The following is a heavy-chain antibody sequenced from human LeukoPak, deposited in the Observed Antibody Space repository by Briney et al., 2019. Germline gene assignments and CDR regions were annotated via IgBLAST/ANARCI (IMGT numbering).Heavy chain of an antibody. J-gene: IGHJ3*02. CDR3: ARGGSYLSAFDI. CDR2: TSESGGST. CDR1: GFTFSSYA. D-gene: IGHD1-26*01. Sequence: GGSLRLSCEASGFTFSSYAMGWVRQAPGKGLEWVSVTSESGGSTHYADSVKGRFTISRDNSKNTLYLQMNSLRAEDTAVYYCARGGSYLSAFDIWGQGTMVTVSS. V-gene: IGHV3-23*01.